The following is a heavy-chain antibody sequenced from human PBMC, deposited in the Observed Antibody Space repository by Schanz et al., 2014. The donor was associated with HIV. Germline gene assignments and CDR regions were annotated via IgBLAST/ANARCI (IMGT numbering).Heavy chain of an antibody. CDR1: GYTFTSQY. Sequence: QVQLVQSGAEVKKPGASVKVSCKASGYTFTSQYMHWVRQAPGQGLEWMGLINPYDGSTSNAQKFQGRVTMTRDTSTSTVYMQLSSLTSDDTAVYYCARGDILTGLYPYYFDSWGQGNLVTVSS. D-gene: IGHD3-9*01. CDR3: ARGDILTGLYPYYFDS. V-gene: IGHV1-46*01. CDR2: INPYDGST. J-gene: IGHJ4*02.